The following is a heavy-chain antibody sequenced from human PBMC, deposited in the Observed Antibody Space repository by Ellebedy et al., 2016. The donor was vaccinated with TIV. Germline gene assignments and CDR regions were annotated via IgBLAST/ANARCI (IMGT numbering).Heavy chain of an antibody. CDR3: ARDGGVGWCSLD. D-gene: IGHD6-19*01. V-gene: IGHV1-3*04. CDR2: INTDTGHA. CDR1: GYTFNRHA. J-gene: IGHJ4*02. Sequence: AASVKVSCKASGYTFNRHAIHWVRQVPGQRPEWMGWINTDTGHAEYSKNFQGRVTIGRDTSASTAYMEVSSLTSEDTAVYYCARDGGVGWCSLDWGQGTLITVSS.